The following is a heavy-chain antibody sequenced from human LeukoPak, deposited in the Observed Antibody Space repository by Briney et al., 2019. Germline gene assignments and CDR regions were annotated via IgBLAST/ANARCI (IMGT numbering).Heavy chain of an antibody. V-gene: IGHV3-23*01. CDR2: ISGSGGNT. J-gene: IGHJ4*02. CDR1: GFTVNTYA. Sequence: GGSLRLSCAASGFTVNTYAMSWVRQAPGKGLEWVSGISGSGGNTYYADSVKGRFTISRDNSKNTLYLQMNSLRAEDTAVYYCAKATGYLLWGQGTLVTVSS. D-gene: IGHD5-18*01. CDR3: AKATGYLL.